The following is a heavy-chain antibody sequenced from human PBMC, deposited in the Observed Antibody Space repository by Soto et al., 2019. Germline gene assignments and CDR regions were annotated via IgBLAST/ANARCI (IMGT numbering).Heavy chain of an antibody. J-gene: IGHJ4*02. V-gene: IGHV3-23*01. Sequence: EVQLMESGGGLVQPGGSLRLSCAASGFTFSNFAMTWVRQAPGKGLEWVSSISTRGATYDADSVKGRFTLSRDNSRNTLYLQMNSLRAEDTAVYFCAKDRAGVVSATTFDYWGQGALVTVSS. CDR2: ISTRGAT. CDR3: AKDRAGVVSATTFDY. D-gene: IGHD2-15*01. CDR1: GFTFSNFA.